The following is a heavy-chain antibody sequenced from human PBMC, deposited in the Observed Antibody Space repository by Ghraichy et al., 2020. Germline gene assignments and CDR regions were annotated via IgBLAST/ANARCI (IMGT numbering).Heavy chain of an antibody. Sequence: SGPTLVKPTQTLTLTCTFSGFSLTTSGMRVSWVRQPPGKALEWLARIDLDDDKFYSTSLKTRLTISKDTSKNQVVLTMANMGPVDTATYYCARSDYGGNLDWGRGTLVTVSS. V-gene: IGHV2-70*04. D-gene: IGHD4-23*01. CDR1: GFSLTTSGMR. CDR2: IDLDDDK. CDR3: ARSDYGGNLD. J-gene: IGHJ4*02.